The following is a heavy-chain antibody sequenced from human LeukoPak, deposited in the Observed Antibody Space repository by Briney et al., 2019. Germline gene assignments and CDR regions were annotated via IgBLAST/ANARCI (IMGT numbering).Heavy chain of an antibody. Sequence: GGSLRLSCVASGFTFSNYAMSWVRQAPGKRLEWVSAITGSGGITYYADSVKGRFTISRDNSKNTLYLQMNSLRAEDTAVYYCAKWGDYDVLTGYYDPDYWGQGTLVTVSS. J-gene: IGHJ4*02. V-gene: IGHV3-23*01. CDR1: GFTFSNYA. CDR3: AKWGDYDVLTGYYDPDY. CDR2: ITGSGGIT. D-gene: IGHD3-9*01.